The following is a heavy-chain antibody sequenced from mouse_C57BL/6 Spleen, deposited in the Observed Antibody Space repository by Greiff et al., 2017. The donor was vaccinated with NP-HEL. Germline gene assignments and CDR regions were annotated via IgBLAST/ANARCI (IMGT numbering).Heavy chain of an antibody. J-gene: IGHJ3*01. CDR1: GYSFTDYN. Sequence: EVKVVESGPELVKPGASVKISCKASGYSFTDYNMNWVKQSNGKSLEWIGVINPNYGTTSYNQKFKGKATLTVDQSSSTAYMQLNSLTSEDSAVYYCALYGNYVGFAYWGQGTLVTVSA. CDR2: INPNYGTT. V-gene: IGHV1-39*01. CDR3: ALYGNYVGFAY. D-gene: IGHD2-1*01.